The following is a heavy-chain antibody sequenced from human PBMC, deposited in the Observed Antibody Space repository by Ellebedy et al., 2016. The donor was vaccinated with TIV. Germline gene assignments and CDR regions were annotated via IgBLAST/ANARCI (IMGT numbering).Heavy chain of an antibody. Sequence: MPSETLSLTCTVSGDSITNYYWNWIRQPPGKGLEWIAYIYHSGITNYNPSLKSRVTISIDTSKNQFSLKLTSVTAADTAVYYCARVRGVHNKNWCDPWGHGTQVIVSS. CDR2: IYHSGIT. V-gene: IGHV4-59*01. CDR1: GDSITNYY. J-gene: IGHJ5*02. CDR3: ARVRGVHNKNWCDP. D-gene: IGHD3-10*01.